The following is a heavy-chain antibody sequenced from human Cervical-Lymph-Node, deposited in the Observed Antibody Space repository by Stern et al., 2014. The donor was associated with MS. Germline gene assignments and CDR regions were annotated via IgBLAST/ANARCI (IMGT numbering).Heavy chain of an antibody. D-gene: IGHD1-26*01. V-gene: IGHV4-61*02. J-gene: IGHJ5*02. CDR3: ATTRWDLFTWNWFDP. CDR1: GGSISSSGYY. CDR2: IHDSGST. Sequence: VQLVESGPGLVKPSQTLSLTCTVSGGSISSSGYYWSWIRQPADKGLEWIGRIHDSGSTYYNPSLKSRVTISLDTAKNQVYLKVPSVTAADTAVYYCATTRWDLFTWNWFDPWGQGTLVTVSS.